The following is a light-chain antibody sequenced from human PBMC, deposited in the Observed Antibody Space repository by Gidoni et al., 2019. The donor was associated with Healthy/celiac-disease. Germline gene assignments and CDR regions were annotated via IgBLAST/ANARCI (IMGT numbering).Light chain of an antibody. J-gene: IGKJ4*01. V-gene: IGKV3-15*01. CDR3: QQYNNWPPGNPGPLT. Sequence: EIVMTQSPATLSVSPGERATLSCRASQSVSSNLAWYQQKPGQAPRLLIYGASTRATGIPARFSGSGSGTEFTLTISSLQSEDFAVYYCQQYNNWPPGNPGPLTFGGGTKVEIK. CDR1: QSVSSN. CDR2: GAS.